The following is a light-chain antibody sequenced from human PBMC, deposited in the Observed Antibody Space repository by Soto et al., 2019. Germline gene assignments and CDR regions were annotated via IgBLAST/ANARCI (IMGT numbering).Light chain of an antibody. V-gene: IGLV2-11*01. CDR3: CSYAGSYTHWV. Sequence: QSVLTQPRSVSGSPGQSVTISCTGTSSDVGGYNYVSWYQQHPGKAPKLMIYDVSKRPSGVPDRFSGSKSGNTASLTISGLQAEEEADYYCCSYAGSYTHWVFGGGTKVTVL. CDR1: SSDVGGYNY. CDR2: DVS. J-gene: IGLJ3*02.